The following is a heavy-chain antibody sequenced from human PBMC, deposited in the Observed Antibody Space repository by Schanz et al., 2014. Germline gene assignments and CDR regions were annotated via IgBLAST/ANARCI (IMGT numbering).Heavy chain of an antibody. D-gene: IGHD5-12*01. CDR1: GYTFISYG. V-gene: IGHV1-8*01. Sequence: QVQLVQSGAEVRKPGASVKVSCKASGYTFISYGISWVRQAPGQGLEWLGWMNPNSGNTGYAQKFQGRVTITADKSTFTAYMDVSSLRSEDTAVYYCARTGYDPSLTHGGQGTLVTVSS. CDR3: ARTGYDPSLTH. J-gene: IGHJ4*02. CDR2: MNPNSGNT.